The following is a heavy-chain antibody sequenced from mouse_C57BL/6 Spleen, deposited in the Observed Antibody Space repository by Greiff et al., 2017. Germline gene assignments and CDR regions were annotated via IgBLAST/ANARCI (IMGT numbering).Heavy chain of an antibody. CDR2: INYDGRST. V-gene: IGHV5-16*01. Sequence: EVKLMESEGGLVQPGSSMTLSCTASGFTFSDYYMACVRQVPEKGLEWVANINYDGRSTYYLDSLKSRFIISRDNAKNILYLQMSSLKSEDTATYYCAREGSYYGNYDWYFDVWGTGTTVTVSS. CDR3: AREGSYYGNYDWYFDV. J-gene: IGHJ1*03. CDR1: GFTFSDYY. D-gene: IGHD2-1*01.